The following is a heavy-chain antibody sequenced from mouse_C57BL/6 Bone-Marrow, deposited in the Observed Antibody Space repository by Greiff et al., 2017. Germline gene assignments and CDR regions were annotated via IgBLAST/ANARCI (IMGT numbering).Heavy chain of an antibody. CDR2: IDPEDGAT. Sequence: EVQGVESGAELVKPGASVKLSCTASGFNIKDYYMHWVKQRTEQGLEWIGRIDPEDGATKYAPKFQGKATITADTSANTAYLQLSSLTSEDTAVYYCARLLRYAMDYWGQGTSVTVSS. CDR3: ARLLRYAMDY. J-gene: IGHJ4*01. V-gene: IGHV14-2*01. D-gene: IGHD1-1*01. CDR1: GFNIKDYY.